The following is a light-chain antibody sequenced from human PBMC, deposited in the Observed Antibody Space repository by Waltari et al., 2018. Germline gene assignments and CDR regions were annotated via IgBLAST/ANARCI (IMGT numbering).Light chain of an antibody. CDR2: DNN. CDR3: GAWDSSLSAWV. CDR1: SSNIGNNN. J-gene: IGLJ3*02. V-gene: IGLV1-51*01. Sequence: QSVLTQPPSVSAAPGQKVTISCSGSSSNIGNNNVSWYQQLPGTAPKLLIYDNNKRPSGITDRFSGSKSGTSGTLGITGLQTGDEADYYCGAWDSSLSAWVFGGGTKLTVL.